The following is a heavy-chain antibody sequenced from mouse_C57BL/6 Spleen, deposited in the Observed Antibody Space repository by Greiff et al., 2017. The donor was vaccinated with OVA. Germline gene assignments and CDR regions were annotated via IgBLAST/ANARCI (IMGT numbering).Heavy chain of an antibody. V-gene: IGHV1-69*01. CDR1: GYTFTSYW. Sequence: VKLQQPGAELVMPGASVKLSCKASGYTFTSYWMHWVKQRPGQGLEWIGEIDPSDSYTNYNQKFKGKSTLTVDKSSSTAYMQLSSLTSEDSAVYYCASLGYWGQGTTLTVSS. CDR3: ASLGY. J-gene: IGHJ2*01. CDR2: IDPSDSYT.